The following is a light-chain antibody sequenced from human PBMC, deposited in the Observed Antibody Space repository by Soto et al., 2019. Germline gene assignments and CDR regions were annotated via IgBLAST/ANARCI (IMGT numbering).Light chain of an antibody. CDR3: QQYYNWPLT. V-gene: IGKV3-20*01. CDR2: AVS. J-gene: IGKJ4*01. CDR1: QSVPSNY. Sequence: EIVLAQSPGTLSLSPGEGATLSCRASQSVPSNYLAWYQQKPGQGPRLLIYAVSSRATGVPDRFSGSGSGTEFTLTISSLQSEDFAVYYCQQYYNWPLTFGGGTKVEIK.